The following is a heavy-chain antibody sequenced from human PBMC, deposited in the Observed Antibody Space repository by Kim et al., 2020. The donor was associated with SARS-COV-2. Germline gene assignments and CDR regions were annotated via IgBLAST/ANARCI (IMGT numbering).Heavy chain of an antibody. CDR2: ISWNSGSI. J-gene: IGHJ4*02. CDR3: AKADY. Sequence: GGSLRLSCAASGFTFDDYAMHWVRQAPGKGLEWVSGISWNSGSIGYADSVKGRFTISRDNAKNSLYLQMNSLRAEDTALYYCAKADYWGQGTLVTVSS. CDR1: GFTFDDYA. V-gene: IGHV3-9*01.